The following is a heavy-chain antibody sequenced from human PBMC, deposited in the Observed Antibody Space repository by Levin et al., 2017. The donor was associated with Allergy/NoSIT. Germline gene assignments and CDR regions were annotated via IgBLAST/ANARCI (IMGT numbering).Heavy chain of an antibody. J-gene: IGHJ4*02. D-gene: IGHD4-17*01. CDR3: AREGRDYGDWGGDY. Sequence: SGVSLRLSCAASGFTFSDYYMSWIRQAPGKGLEWVSYISSSSSYTNYADSVKGRFTISRDNAKNSLYLQMNSLRAEDTAVYYCAREGRDYGDWGGDYWGQGTLVTVSS. V-gene: IGHV3-11*05. CDR2: ISSSSSYT. CDR1: GFTFSDYY.